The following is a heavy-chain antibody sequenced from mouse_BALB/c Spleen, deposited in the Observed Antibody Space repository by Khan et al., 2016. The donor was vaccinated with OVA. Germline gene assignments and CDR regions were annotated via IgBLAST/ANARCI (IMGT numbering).Heavy chain of an antibody. CDR3: ARSGGNFLWYFDV. CDR1: GFTFSSFG. J-gene: IGHJ1*01. Sequence: EVMLVESGGGLVQPGGSRKLSCAASGFTFSSFGMHWVRQAPKKGLEWVAYISSGSSTIYYVDTVKGRFTISRDSHKNTLFLQLTSLRYEDTAMYYCARSGGNFLWYFDVWGAGTSVTVSS. V-gene: IGHV5-17*02. D-gene: IGHD2-1*01. CDR2: ISSGSSTI.